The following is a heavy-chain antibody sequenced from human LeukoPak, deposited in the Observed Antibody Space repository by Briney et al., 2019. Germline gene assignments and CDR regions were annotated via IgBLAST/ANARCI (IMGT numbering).Heavy chain of an antibody. CDR3: AKRDSSGSLPRLFDY. CDR2: ISGSGGTT. J-gene: IGHJ4*02. V-gene: IGHV3-23*01. D-gene: IGHD6-19*01. Sequence: GGSLRLSCAASGFTFSSYAMSWVRQAPGKGLEGVSYISGSGGTTSYADSVKGRVTISRDNSKNTLYLQMNSLRAEDTAVYYCAKRDSSGSLPRLFDYWGQGTLVTVSS. CDR1: GFTFSSYA.